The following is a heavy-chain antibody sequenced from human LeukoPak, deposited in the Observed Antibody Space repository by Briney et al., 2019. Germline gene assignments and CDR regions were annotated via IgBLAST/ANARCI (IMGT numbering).Heavy chain of an antibody. V-gene: IGHV5-51*01. CDR2: IYPGDSDT. D-gene: IGHD6-19*01. CDR1: GYSFTSYW. CDR3: ARGRDSSGTRFDY. Sequence: GESLQISCKGSGYSFTSYWIGWVRQLPGKGLERMGIIYPGDSDTRYSPSFQGQVTISADKSISTAYLQWSSLKASDTAMYYCARGRDSSGTRFDYWGQGTLVTVSS. J-gene: IGHJ4*02.